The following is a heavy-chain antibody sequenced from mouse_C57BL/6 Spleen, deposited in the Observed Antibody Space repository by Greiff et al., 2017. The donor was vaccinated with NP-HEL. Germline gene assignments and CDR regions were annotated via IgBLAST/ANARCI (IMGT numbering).Heavy chain of an antibody. J-gene: IGHJ4*01. D-gene: IGHD2-3*01. CDR3: ARYHDGYLRMDY. CDR1: GYTFTSYW. Sequence: QVQLKESGAELAKPGASVKLSCKASGYTFTSYWMHWVKQRPGQGLEWIGYINPSSGYTKYNQKFKDKATLTADKSSSTAYMQLSSLTYEDSAVNYCARYHDGYLRMDYWGQGTSVTVSS. V-gene: IGHV1-7*01. CDR2: INPSSGYT.